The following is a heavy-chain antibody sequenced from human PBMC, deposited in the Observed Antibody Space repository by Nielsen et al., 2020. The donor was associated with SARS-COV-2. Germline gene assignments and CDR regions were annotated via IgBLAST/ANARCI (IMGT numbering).Heavy chain of an antibody. CDR1: GGSISSSSYY. Sequence: SETLSLTCTVSGGSISSSSYYWGWIRQPPGKGLEWIGSIYYSGSTYYNPSLKSRVTISVDKSKNQFSLKLSSVTAADTAVYYCAREGNYDFWSGSTRPLGYWGQGTLVTVSS. CDR3: AREGNYDFWSGSTRPLGY. V-gene: IGHV4-39*07. D-gene: IGHD3-3*01. CDR2: IYYSGST. J-gene: IGHJ4*02.